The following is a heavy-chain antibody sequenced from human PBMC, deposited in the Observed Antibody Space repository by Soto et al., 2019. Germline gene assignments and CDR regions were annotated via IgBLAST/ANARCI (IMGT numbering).Heavy chain of an antibody. V-gene: IGHV3-9*01. CDR1: GFTFDDYA. D-gene: IGHD6-19*01. Sequence: GGSLRLSCAASGFTFDDYAMHWVRQAPGKGLEWVSGISWNSGSIGYADSVKGRFTISRDNAKNSLYLQMNSLRAEDTALYYCAKGPGAVAVKREYYFDDWGQGILVTVSS. CDR2: ISWNSGSI. CDR3: AKGPGAVAVKREYYFDD. J-gene: IGHJ4*02.